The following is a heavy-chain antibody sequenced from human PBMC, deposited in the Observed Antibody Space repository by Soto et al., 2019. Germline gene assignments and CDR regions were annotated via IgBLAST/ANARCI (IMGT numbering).Heavy chain of an antibody. J-gene: IGHJ6*02. CDR1: GFTFSSYG. D-gene: IGHD6-13*01. Sequence: GGSLRLSCAASGFTFSSYGMSWVRQAPGKGLEGVANIKQDGSEKYYVDSVKGRFTISRDNAKNSLYLQMNRLRAEDTAVYYCARDEYSSSWYTRYYYYYGMDVWGQGTTVTVSS. CDR2: IKQDGSEK. CDR3: ARDEYSSSWYTRYYYYYGMDV. V-gene: IGHV3-7*03.